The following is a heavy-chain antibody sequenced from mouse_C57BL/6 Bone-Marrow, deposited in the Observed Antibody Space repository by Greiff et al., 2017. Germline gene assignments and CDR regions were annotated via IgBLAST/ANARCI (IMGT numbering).Heavy chain of an antibody. CDR1: GFTFSNYW. CDR2: IRLKSDNYAT. J-gene: IGHJ4*01. V-gene: IGHV6-3*01. CDR3: TGTTLSPYAMDY. Sequence: DVHLVESGGGLVQPGGSMKLSCVASGFTFSNYWMNWVRQSPEKGLEWVAQIRLKSDNYATHYAESVKGRFTISRDDSKSSVYLQMNNLRAEDTGIYYCTGTTLSPYAMDYWGQGTSVTVSS.